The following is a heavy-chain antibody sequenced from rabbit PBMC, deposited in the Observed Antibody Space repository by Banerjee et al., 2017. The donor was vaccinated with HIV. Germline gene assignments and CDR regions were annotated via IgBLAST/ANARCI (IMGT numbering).Heavy chain of an antibody. Sequence: QEQLVESGGGLVQPGGSLKLSCKASGFAFRSNVICWVRRAPGKGLEWIACIDGGRSGVTYYASWAKGRFTISKTSWTTVTLQMTSLTAADTATYFCARGVAGVIGWNFNFWGQGTLVTVS. D-gene: IGHD4-2*01. CDR3: ARGVAGVIGWNFNF. V-gene: IGHV1S45*01. J-gene: IGHJ3*01. CDR1: GFAFRSNV. CDR2: IDGGRSGVT.